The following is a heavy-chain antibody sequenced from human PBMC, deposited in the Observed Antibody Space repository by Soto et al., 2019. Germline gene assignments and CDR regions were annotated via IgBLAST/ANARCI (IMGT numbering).Heavy chain of an antibody. D-gene: IGHD6-13*01. CDR2: ISSSSSTI. J-gene: IGHJ6*02. Sequence: EVQLVESGGGLVQPGGSLRLSCAASGFTFSSYSMNWVRQAPWKGLEWVSYISSSSSTIYYADSVKGRFTISRDNAKNSLYLQMNSLRDEDTAVYYCARDKSSSWLVVSENYYYGMDVWGQGTTVTVSS. CDR3: ARDKSSSWLVVSENYYYGMDV. V-gene: IGHV3-48*02. CDR1: GFTFSSYS.